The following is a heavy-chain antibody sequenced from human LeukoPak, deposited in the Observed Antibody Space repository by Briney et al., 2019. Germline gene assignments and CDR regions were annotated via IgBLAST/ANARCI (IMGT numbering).Heavy chain of an antibody. CDR1: GGSISSSSYY. D-gene: IGHD6-19*01. J-gene: IGHJ4*02. CDR3: TRQTSRYSSGWYAFDY. Sequence: PSETLSLTCTVSGGSISSSSYYWGWLRQPPGKGLEWFGSIYYSGSTYYNPSLKSRVTISVDASKNQFSLKLSSVTAADAAVYYCTRQTSRYSSGWYAFDYWGQGTLVTVSS. V-gene: IGHV4-39*01. CDR2: IYYSGST.